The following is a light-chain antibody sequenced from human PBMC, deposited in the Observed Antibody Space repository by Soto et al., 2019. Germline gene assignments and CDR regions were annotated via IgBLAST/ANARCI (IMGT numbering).Light chain of an antibody. V-gene: IGKV1-9*01. CDR1: QGISSY. Sequence: IQLTQSPSSLSASVGDRVTITCRASQGISSYLAWYQQKPGKAPKLLIYAASTLQSGVPSRFSGSGSGTDFTLTISSLPPEDFATYYCQQLNSYPPITFGQETRLEIK. CDR3: QQLNSYPPIT. J-gene: IGKJ5*01. CDR2: AAS.